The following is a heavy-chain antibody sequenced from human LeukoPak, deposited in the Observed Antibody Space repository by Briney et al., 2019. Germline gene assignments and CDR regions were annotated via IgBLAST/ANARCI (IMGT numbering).Heavy chain of an antibody. CDR2: ISGSGAST. CDR1: GFTFSSYA. Sequence: GGSLRLSCAASGFTFSSYAMSWVRQAPGKGLEWVSVISGSGASTYNADSVKGRFTISRDNSKNTLYLQTNSLRAEDTAVYYCARDAPEDCTNGVCYTWFDPWGQGTLVTVSS. V-gene: IGHV3-23*01. CDR3: ARDAPEDCTNGVCYTWFDP. D-gene: IGHD2-8*01. J-gene: IGHJ5*02.